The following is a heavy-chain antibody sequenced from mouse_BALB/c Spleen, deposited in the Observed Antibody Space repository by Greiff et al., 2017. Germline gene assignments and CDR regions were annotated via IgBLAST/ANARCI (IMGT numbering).Heavy chain of an antibody. D-gene: IGHD2-4*01. CDR3: ARDDYERWFAY. J-gene: IGHJ3*01. Sequence: EVKVVESGGGLVQTGGSLRLSCATSGFTFSDYYMSWVRQPPGKALEWLGFIRNKANGYTTDYSASVKGRFTISRDNSQSILYLQMNTLRTEDSATYYCARDDYERWFAYWGQGTLVTVSA. CDR1: GFTFSDYY. CDR2: IRNKANGYTT. V-gene: IGHV7-3*02.